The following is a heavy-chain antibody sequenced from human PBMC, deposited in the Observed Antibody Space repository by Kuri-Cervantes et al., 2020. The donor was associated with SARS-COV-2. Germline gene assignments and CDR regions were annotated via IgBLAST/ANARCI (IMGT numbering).Heavy chain of an antibody. D-gene: IGHD5-12*01. CDR1: GGSISSGGYY. CDR3: ARGRGYSGWRLNWFDP. J-gene: IGHJ5*02. Sequence: ESLKISCTVSGGSISSGGYYWSWIRQPPGKGLEWIGYIYYSGSTNYNPSLKSRVTISVDTSKNQFSLKLSSVTAADTAVYYCARGRGYSGWRLNWFDPWGQGTLVTVSS. CDR2: IYYSGST. V-gene: IGHV4-61*08.